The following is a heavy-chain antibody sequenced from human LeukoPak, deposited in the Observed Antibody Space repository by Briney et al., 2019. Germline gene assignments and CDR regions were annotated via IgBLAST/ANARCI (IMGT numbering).Heavy chain of an antibody. J-gene: IGHJ4*02. Sequence: SETLSLTCAVYGGSFSGYYWSWIRQPPGKGLEWIGEINHSGSTNYNPSLKSRVTISVDTSKNQFSLKLSSVTAADTAVYYCAGGGGYDYAGQDYWGQGTLVTVSS. D-gene: IGHD5-12*01. CDR1: GGSFSGYY. CDR3: AGGGGYDYAGQDY. CDR2: INHSGST. V-gene: IGHV4-34*01.